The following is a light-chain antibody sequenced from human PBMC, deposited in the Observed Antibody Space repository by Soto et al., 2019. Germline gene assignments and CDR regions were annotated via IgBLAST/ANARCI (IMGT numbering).Light chain of an antibody. CDR2: EVS. CDR3: SSYAGSNNVV. V-gene: IGLV2-8*01. Sequence: QSALTQPPSESGCPGQSVTISCTGTSSDVGGYNYVSWYQQHPGKAPKLMSYEVSKRPSGVPDRFSGSKSGNTASLTVSGLQAEDEADYYCSSYAGSNNVVFGGGTKLTVL. CDR1: SSDVGGYNY. J-gene: IGLJ2*01.